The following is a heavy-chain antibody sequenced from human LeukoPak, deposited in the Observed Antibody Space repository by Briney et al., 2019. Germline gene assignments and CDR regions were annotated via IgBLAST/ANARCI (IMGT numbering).Heavy chain of an antibody. CDR2: IYYSGST. Sequence: SETLSLTCTVSGDSISSYYWSWIRQPPGKGLEWIGYIYYSGSTNYNPSLKSRVTISVDTSTNQFSLKLSSVTAADTAVYYCARSTIRSSGYYYADYWGQGTLVTVSS. CDR1: GDSISSYY. D-gene: IGHD3-22*01. V-gene: IGHV4-59*08. J-gene: IGHJ4*02. CDR3: ARSTIRSSGYYYADY.